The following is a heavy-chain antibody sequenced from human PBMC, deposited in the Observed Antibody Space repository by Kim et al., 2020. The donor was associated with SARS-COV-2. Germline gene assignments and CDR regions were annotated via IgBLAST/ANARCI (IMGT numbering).Heavy chain of an antibody. CDR1: GGSISSYY. CDR3: ARHERPIAWFGELMGWFDP. CDR2: IYYSGST. V-gene: IGHV4-59*08. Sequence: SETLSLTCTVSGGSISSYYWSWIRQPPGKGLEWIGYIYYSGSTNYNPSLKSRVTISVDTSKNQFSLKLSSVTAADTAVCYCARHERPIAWFGELMGWFDPWGQGTLVTVSS. D-gene: IGHD3-10*01. J-gene: IGHJ5*02.